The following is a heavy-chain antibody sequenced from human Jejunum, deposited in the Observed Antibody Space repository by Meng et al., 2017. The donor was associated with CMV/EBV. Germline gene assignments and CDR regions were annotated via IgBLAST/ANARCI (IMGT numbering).Heavy chain of an antibody. J-gene: IGHJ4*02. Sequence: ASGFTFSNYWVGWVRQAPRKGLEWVANIKQDGSERYYVDSVKGRFTLSRDNAENSLYLQMNSLRVDDTAVYYCVRYSNYEGVFDYWGQGTLVTVSS. V-gene: IGHV3-7*02. CDR2: IKQDGSER. CDR1: GFTFSNYW. CDR3: VRYSNYEGVFDY. D-gene: IGHD4-11*01.